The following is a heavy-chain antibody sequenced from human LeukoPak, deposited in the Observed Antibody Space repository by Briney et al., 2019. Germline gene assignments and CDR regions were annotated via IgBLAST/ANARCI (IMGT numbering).Heavy chain of an antibody. CDR2: ISGSGSTI. J-gene: IGHJ4*02. V-gene: IGHV3-48*03. D-gene: IGHD3-10*01. Sequence: GGSLRLSCAASGFTFSSYEMNWVRQAPGKGLEWVSHISGSGSTIYYADSVKGRFTISRDNAKNSLYLQMNSLRAEDTAVYYCARGDPTLLYGSGSYTFDYWGQGTLVTVSS. CDR1: GFTFSSYE. CDR3: ARGDPTLLYGSGSYTFDY.